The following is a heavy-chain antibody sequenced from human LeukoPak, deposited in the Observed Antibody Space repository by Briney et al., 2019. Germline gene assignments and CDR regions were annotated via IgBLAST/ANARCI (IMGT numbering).Heavy chain of an antibody. V-gene: IGHV4-39*01. CDR2: IYYSGST. CDR3: ARQLYGDFVNWFDP. CDR1: GGSTSSSSYY. J-gene: IGHJ5*02. Sequence: PSETLSLTCTVSGGSTSSSSYYWGWIRQPPGKGLEWIGSIYYSGSTYYNPSLKSRVTMSVDTSKNQFSLNLRSVTAADTAVYYCARQLYGDFVNWFDPWDQGTLVTVSS. D-gene: IGHD4-17*01.